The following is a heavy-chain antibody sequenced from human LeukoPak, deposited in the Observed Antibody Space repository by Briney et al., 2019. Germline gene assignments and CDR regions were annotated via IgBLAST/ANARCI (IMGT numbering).Heavy chain of an antibody. Sequence: PSETLSLTCAVYGGSFSGYYWSWIRQPPGKGLEWIGEINHSGSTNYNPSLKSRVTISVDTSKNQFSLKLSSVTAADTAVYYCASRSSLYCSSTSCGDAFDVWGQGTMVTVSS. J-gene: IGHJ3*01. V-gene: IGHV4-34*01. CDR3: ASRSSLYCSSTSCGDAFDV. D-gene: IGHD2-2*01. CDR2: INHSGST. CDR1: GGSFSGYY.